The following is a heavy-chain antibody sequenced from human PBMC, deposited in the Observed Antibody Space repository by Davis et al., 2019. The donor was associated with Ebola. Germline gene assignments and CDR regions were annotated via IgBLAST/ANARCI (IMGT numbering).Heavy chain of an antibody. Sequence: ASVKVSCKASGYTFTGYYMHWVRQAPGQGLEWMGWINPNSGGTNYAQKFQGRVTMTRDTSISTAYMELSRLRSDDTAVYYCARGDIWTGSYYYYGRDVWGQGTTVTVSS. J-gene: IGHJ6*02. CDR1: GYTFTGYY. D-gene: IGHD3-9*01. CDR2: INPNSGGT. V-gene: IGHV1-2*02. CDR3: ARGDIWTGSYYYYGRDV.